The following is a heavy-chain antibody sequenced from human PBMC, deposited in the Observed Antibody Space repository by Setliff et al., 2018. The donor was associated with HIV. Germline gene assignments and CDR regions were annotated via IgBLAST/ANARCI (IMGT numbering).Heavy chain of an antibody. J-gene: IGHJ4*02. CDR3: ATRGRAYYYDSSGYFDY. Sequence: GGSLRLSCAASGFTVSSNYMSWVRQAPGKGLEWVSVIYTGGSTSYADSVKGRFTISRDNSKNALYLQMNSLRVEDTAVYFCATRGRAYYYDSSGYFDYWGQGALVTVSS. CDR1: GFTVSSNY. D-gene: IGHD3-22*01. V-gene: IGHV3-53*05. CDR2: IYTGGST.